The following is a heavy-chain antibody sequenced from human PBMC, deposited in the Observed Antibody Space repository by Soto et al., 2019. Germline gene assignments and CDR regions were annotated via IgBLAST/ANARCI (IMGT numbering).Heavy chain of an antibody. CDR1: GFTFSGYS. CDR3: ARDTPMGYMDV. CDR2: ISSSSSYI. J-gene: IGHJ6*03. D-gene: IGHD2-8*01. V-gene: IGHV3-21*01. Sequence: LRLSCAASGFTFSGYSMNWVRQAPGKGLEWVSSISSSSSYIYYADSVKGRFTISRDNAKNSLYLQMNSLRAEDTAVYYCARDTPMGYMDVWGKGTTVTVSS.